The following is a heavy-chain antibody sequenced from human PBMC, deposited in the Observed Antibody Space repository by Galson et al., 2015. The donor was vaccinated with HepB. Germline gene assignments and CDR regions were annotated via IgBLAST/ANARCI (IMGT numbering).Heavy chain of an antibody. CDR1: GYTFTNYG. V-gene: IGHV1-18*04. Sequence: SVKVSCKASGYTFTNYGISWVRQAPGQGLEWMGWISPYNGNTEYLQKMQGRVTLATDTSTNTAYLELWSLTSDDTAVYYCARVGRGWRTLLDPWGQGTLVTVSS. D-gene: IGHD2-15*01. CDR3: ARVGRGWRTLLDP. J-gene: IGHJ5*02. CDR2: ISPYNGNT.